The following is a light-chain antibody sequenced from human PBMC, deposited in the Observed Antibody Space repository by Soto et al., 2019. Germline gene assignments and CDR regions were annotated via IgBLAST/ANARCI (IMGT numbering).Light chain of an antibody. CDR2: DAS. CDR3: QQSYKTQHT. CDR1: ETIYRY. J-gene: IGKJ2*01. Sequence: IPLTQSPASLSASVGDRVTITCRASETIYRYLNWYQQKPGKAPSLLISDASTLQGGVPSRFSGSGSGTDFTLSISSLQSEDFATYYCQQSYKTQHTFGQGTKVDIK. V-gene: IGKV1-39*01.